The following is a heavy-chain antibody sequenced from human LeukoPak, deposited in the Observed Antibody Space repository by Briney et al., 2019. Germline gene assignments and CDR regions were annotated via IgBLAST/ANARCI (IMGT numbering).Heavy chain of an antibody. J-gene: IGHJ4*02. Sequence: PGGSLRLSCAASGFTFSSYTMNWVRQAPGKGLEWVSYISASSRLIYYADSVKGRFTISRDNAKNSLYLQMNSLRAEDTAMYYCARERVLWFGELRTDYFDYWGQGTLITVSS. D-gene: IGHD3-10*01. CDR2: ISASSRLI. CDR3: ARERVLWFGELRTDYFDY. CDR1: GFTFSSYT. V-gene: IGHV3-48*04.